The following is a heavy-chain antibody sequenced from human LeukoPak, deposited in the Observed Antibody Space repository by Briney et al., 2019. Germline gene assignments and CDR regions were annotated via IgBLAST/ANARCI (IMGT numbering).Heavy chain of an antibody. CDR3: ASQPLVGANHYGMDV. J-gene: IGHJ6*02. V-gene: IGHV4-39*01. CDR2: IYYSGST. Sequence: SETLSLTCTVSGGSFSSSSYYWGWIRQPPGKGLEWIGSIYYSGSTYYNPSLKSRVTIYVDTSKNQFSLKLSSVTAADTAVYYCASQPLVGANHYGMDVWGQGTTVTVSS. CDR1: GGSFSSSSYY. D-gene: IGHD3-16*01.